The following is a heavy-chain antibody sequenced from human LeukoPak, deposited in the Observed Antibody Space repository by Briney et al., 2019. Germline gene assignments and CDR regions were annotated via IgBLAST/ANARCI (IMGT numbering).Heavy chain of an antibody. CDR2: IIPIFGTA. CDR3: ARDYGGAYNWFDP. CDR1: GGTFSSYA. Sequence: GASVKVSCKASGGTFSSYAISWVRQAPGQGLEWMGGIIPIFGTANYAQKFQGRVTITADESTSTAYMELSSLRSEDTAVYYCARDYGGAYNWFDPWGQGTLVTVSS. V-gene: IGHV1-69*13. J-gene: IGHJ5*02. D-gene: IGHD4-23*01.